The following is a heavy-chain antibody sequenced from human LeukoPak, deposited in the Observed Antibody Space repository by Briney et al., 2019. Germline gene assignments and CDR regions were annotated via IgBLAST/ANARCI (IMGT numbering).Heavy chain of an antibody. J-gene: IGHJ4*02. CDR3: ARGLDFQGEANFDY. D-gene: IGHD3-16*01. CDR2: MNPNICNT. V-gene: IGHV1-8*01. CDR1: GYTFTSHD. Sequence: ASVKVSCMASGYTFTSHDINWVRQATGQGLEWMGWMNPNICNTGYAQRFQGRVTMTKNTSISTAYMELSSLRSEDTAVYYCARGLDFQGEANFDYWGQGTLVTVSS.